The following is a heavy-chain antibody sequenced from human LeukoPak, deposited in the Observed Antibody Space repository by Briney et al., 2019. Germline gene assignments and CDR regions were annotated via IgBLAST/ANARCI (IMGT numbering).Heavy chain of an antibody. D-gene: IGHD1-26*01. CDR2: INHSEIT. V-gene: IGHV4-4*02. Sequence: SETLSLTSAVSGGSFSSNKWWSWVRQPPGKGLDWIGEINHSEITNYNPSLKSRVTISIDKSKNQFSLNLSSVTAADTAVYYCAIGSNSAWELLAYWGQGTLVTVSS. J-gene: IGHJ4*01. CDR3: AIGSNSAWELLAY. CDR1: GGSFSSNKW.